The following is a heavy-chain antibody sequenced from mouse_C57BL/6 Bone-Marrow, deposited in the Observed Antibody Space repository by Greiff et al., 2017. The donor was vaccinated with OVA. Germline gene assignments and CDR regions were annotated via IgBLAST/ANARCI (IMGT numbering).Heavy chain of an antibody. CDR1: GYAFSSSW. CDR3: ARGGSSSRYYAMDY. D-gene: IGHD1-1*01. V-gene: IGHV1-82*01. Sequence: VQLQQSGPELVKPGASVKISCKASGYAFSSSWMNWVKQRPGKGLEWIGRIYPGDGDTNYNGKFKGKATLTADKSSSTAYMQLSSLTSEDSAVYFCARGGSSSRYYAMDYWGQGTSVTVSS. CDR2: IYPGDGDT. J-gene: IGHJ4*01.